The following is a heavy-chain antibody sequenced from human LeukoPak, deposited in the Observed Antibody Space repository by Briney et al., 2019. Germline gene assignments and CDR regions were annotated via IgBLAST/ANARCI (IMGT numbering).Heavy chain of an antibody. D-gene: IGHD6-19*01. V-gene: IGHV3-49*03. J-gene: IGHJ4*02. CDR2: IRSKAYGGTT. CDR1: GFTFGDYA. Sequence: GGSLRLSCTASGFTFGDYAMSWFRQAPGKGLEWVCFIRSKAYGGTTEYAASVKGRFTISRDDSKSIAYLQMNSLKTEDTAVYYCTRERRGYSSGWSPRFFDYWGQGTLVTVSS. CDR3: TRERRGYSSGWSPRFFDY.